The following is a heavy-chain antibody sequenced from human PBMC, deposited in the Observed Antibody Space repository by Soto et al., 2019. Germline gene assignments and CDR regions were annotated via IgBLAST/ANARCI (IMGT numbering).Heavy chain of an antibody. D-gene: IGHD3-3*01. J-gene: IGHJ4*02. CDR1: GFTFSSYG. Sequence: QVQLVESGGGVVQPGRSLRLSCAASGFTFSSYGMHWVRQAPGKGLEWVAVISYDGSNNYYADSVKGRFTISRDNYKNTLYLQMNSLRAEDTAVYYCAKDLWEWATVVTRVDYWGQGTLVTVSS. V-gene: IGHV3-30*18. CDR3: AKDLWEWATVVTRVDY. CDR2: ISYDGSNN.